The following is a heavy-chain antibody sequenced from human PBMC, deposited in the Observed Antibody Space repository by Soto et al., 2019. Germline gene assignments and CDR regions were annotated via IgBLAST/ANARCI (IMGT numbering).Heavy chain of an antibody. CDR2: VSSTGSS. J-gene: IGHJ5*02. CDR3: ARGVPAAGTDWFDP. V-gene: IGHV4-4*07. CDR1: GDSISNYY. D-gene: IGHD6-13*01. Sequence: SETLSLTCTVSGDSISNYYWSWIRQSAEKRLEWIGRVSSTGSSYYNPSLKSRVTISVDTSKNQVSLNLTSVTAADTAVYYCARGVPAAGTDWFDPWGQGTLVTVSS.